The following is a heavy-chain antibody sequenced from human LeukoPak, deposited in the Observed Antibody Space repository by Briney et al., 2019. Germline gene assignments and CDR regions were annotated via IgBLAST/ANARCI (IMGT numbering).Heavy chain of an antibody. CDR3: ATDSRFCGSECYSNQLPQNYFDS. J-gene: IGHJ4*02. D-gene: IGHD2-21*01. CDR1: RYTFRGYY. V-gene: IGHV1-2*02. Sequence: GASVKVSCTASRYTFRGYYMHWVRQVPGQGLEWMGWINPDSGATNSAQKFQARVTMTRDISSSTAYMELNRLRSDDTAVYYCATDSRFCGSECYSNQLPQNYFDSWGQGTLVTVSS. CDR2: INPDSGAT.